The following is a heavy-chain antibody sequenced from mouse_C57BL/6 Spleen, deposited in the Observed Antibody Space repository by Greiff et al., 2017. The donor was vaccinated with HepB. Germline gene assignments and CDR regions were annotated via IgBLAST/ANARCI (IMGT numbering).Heavy chain of an antibody. V-gene: IGHV2-2*01. D-gene: IGHD2-2*01. Sequence: VQLQQSGPGLVQPSQSLSITCTVSGFSLTSYGVHWVRQSPGKGLEWLGVIWSGGSTDYNAAFISRLSISKDNSKSQVFFKMNSLQADDTAIYYCARPIYYGYDDYAMDYWGQGTSVTVSS. CDR3: ARPIYYGYDDYAMDY. CDR2: IWSGGST. J-gene: IGHJ4*01. CDR1: GFSLTSYG.